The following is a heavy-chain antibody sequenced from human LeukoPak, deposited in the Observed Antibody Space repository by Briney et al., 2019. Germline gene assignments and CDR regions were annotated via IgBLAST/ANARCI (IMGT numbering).Heavy chain of an antibody. D-gene: IGHD1-1*01. Sequence: GRSLRLSCAASGFTFSSYAMHWVRQAPGKGLEWVAVISYDGSNKYYADSVKGRFTISRDNSKNTLFLQMNSLRGEDTAVYYCAKGYSYGESWGQGTLVTVSS. J-gene: IGHJ4*03. V-gene: IGHV3-30-3*01. CDR3: AKGYSYGES. CDR2: ISYDGSNK. CDR1: GFTFSSYA.